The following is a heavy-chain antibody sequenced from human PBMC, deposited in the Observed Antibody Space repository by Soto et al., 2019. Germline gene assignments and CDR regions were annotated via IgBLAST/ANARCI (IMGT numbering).Heavy chain of an antibody. CDR1: GYTFTSYD. CDR2: MNPNSGNT. J-gene: IGHJ6*03. Sequence: ASVKVSCKASGYTFTSYDINWVRQATGQGLEWMGWMNPNSGNTGYAQKFQGRVTMTRNTSISTAYMELSSLRSEDTAVYYCARGRKYQLLWHYYYYMDVWGKGTTVTVSS. D-gene: IGHD2-2*01. V-gene: IGHV1-8*01. CDR3: ARGRKYQLLWHYYYYMDV.